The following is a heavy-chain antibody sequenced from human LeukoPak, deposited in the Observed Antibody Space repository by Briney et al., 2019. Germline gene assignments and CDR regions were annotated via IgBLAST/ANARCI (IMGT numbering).Heavy chain of an antibody. CDR1: GFTFKNYG. V-gene: IGHV3-30*03. D-gene: IGHD3-10*01. J-gene: IGHJ4*02. CDR3: ATSITMVRGVIIKGIDY. CDR2: ISYDGSNK. Sequence: GGSLRLSCAGSGFTFKNYGMHWVRQAPGKGLEWVAVISYDGSNKYYADSVKGRFTISRDNSKNTLYLQMNSLRAEDTAVYYCATSITMVRGVIIKGIDYWGQGTLVTVSS.